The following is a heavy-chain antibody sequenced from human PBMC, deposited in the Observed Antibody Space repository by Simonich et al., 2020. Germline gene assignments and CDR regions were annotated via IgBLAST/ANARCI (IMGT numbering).Heavy chain of an antibody. J-gene: IGHJ3*02. CDR2: IYTGDTTT. V-gene: IGHV5-51*01. D-gene: IGHD1-1*01. CDR1: GYSFTSYW. Sequence: EVQLVQSGAEEKKPGESLKISCKGSGYSFTSYWIGWVRQMPGKGLEWIGIIYTGDTTTRHTPSYQGKITISDTKSISSAYLQWSSPKASDTVMYYWARQLNDFVIWGQGTMVTVSS. CDR3: ARQLNDFVI.